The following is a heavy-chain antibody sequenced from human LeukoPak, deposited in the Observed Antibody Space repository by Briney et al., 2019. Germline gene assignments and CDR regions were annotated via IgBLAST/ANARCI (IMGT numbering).Heavy chain of an antibody. CDR3: AQAPVGFCSGGTCKGYFDY. CDR1: SGSISSGDYY. CDR2: INYSGST. V-gene: IGHV4-30-4*01. D-gene: IGHD2-15*01. J-gene: IGHJ4*02. Sequence: SETLSLTCTVSSGSISSGDYYWSWIRQPPGKGLEWIGYINYSGSTYYNPSFKSRATISVDTAKSQFSLKLSSVSAAETAVYYCAQAPVGFCSGGTCKGYFDYWGQGTLVTVSS.